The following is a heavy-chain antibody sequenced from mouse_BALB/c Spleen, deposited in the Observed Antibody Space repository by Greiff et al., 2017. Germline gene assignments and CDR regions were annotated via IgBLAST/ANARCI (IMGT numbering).Heavy chain of an antibody. CDR2: INPDSSTI. V-gene: IGHV4-1*02. Sequence: EVKLLESGGGLVQPGGSLKLSCAASGFDFSRYWMSWVRQAPGKGLEWIGEINPDSSTINYTPSLKDKFIISRDNAKNTLYLQMSKVRSEDTALYYCAREGQLGLPFAYWGQGTLVTVSA. CDR3: AREGQLGLPFAY. D-gene: IGHD3-2*01. CDR1: GFDFSRYW. J-gene: IGHJ3*01.